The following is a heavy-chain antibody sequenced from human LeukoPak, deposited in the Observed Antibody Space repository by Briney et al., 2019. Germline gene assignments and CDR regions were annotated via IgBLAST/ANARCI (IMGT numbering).Heavy chain of an antibody. Sequence: GGSLRLSCAASGFTFSSYEMNWVRQAPGTGLEWVSYISSSGSTIYYADPVKGRFTISRDNAKNSLYLQMNSLRAEATAVYYCAELGITMIGGVWGKGTTVTISS. D-gene: IGHD3-10*02. J-gene: IGHJ6*04. CDR1: GFTFSSYE. CDR2: ISSSGSTI. CDR3: AELGITMIGGV. V-gene: IGHV3-48*03.